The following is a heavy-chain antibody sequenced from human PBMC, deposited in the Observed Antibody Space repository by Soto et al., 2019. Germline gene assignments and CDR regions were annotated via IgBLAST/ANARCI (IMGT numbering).Heavy chain of an antibody. CDR1: GYSFTSYW. CDR2: IYPGDSDT. D-gene: IGHD2-15*01. J-gene: IGHJ4*02. CDR3: ARLACSGGSCSYFDY. V-gene: IGHV5-51*01. Sequence: GESLKISCKGSGYSFTSYWIGWVGQMPGKGLEWMGIIYPGDSDTRYSPSFQGQVTTSADKSISTAYLQWSSLKASDTAMYYCARLACSGGSCSYFDYWGQGTLVTVSS.